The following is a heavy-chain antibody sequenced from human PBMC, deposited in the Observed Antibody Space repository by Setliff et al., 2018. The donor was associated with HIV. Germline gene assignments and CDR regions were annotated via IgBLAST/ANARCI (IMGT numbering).Heavy chain of an antibody. CDR1: GYMFIACG. J-gene: IGHJ4*02. Sequence: ASVKVSCKTSGYMFIACGMSWVRRAPGQGLEWMGWIGPYNGRTEYAQEFQGRVTITRNTSTSTAYMELSSLRSEDTAVYFCARVMLAGYSSGPNGYWGQGTLVTVSS. CDR3: ARVMLAGYSSGPNGY. V-gene: IGHV1-18*01. D-gene: IGHD6-19*01. CDR2: IGPYNGRT.